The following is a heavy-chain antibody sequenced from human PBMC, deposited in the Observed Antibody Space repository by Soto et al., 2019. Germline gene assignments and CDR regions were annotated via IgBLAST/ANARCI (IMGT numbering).Heavy chain of an antibody. CDR1: GYTFTSYY. CDR3: ARDRRIAAAGTTNWFDP. Sequence: ASVKVSCKASGYTFTSYYMHWVRQAPGQGLEWMGIINPSGGSTSYAQKFQGRVTMTRDMSTSTVYMEMSSLRSEDTAVYYCARDRRIAAAGTTNWFDPWGQGTLVTVSS. V-gene: IGHV1-46*03. D-gene: IGHD6-13*01. J-gene: IGHJ5*02. CDR2: INPSGGST.